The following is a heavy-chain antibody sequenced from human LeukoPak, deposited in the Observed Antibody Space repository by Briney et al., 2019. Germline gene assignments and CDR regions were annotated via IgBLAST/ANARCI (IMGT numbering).Heavy chain of an antibody. CDR3: ARALPGAQGMDV. CDR1: GYTFTGYY. J-gene: IGHJ6*02. CDR2: INPNSGGT. Sequence: ASVKVPCKASGYTFTGYYMHWVRQAPGQGLEWMGWINPNSGGTNYAQKFQGRVTMTRDTSISTAYMELSRLRSDDTAVYYCARALPGAQGMDVWGQGTTVTVSS. V-gene: IGHV1-2*02.